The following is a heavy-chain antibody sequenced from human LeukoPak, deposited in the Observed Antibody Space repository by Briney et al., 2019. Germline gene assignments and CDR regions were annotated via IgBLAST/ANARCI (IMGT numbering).Heavy chain of an antibody. Sequence: GGSLRLSCAASAFTFSSYAMNWVRQAPGKGLEWVANIKQDGSEKYYVDSVKGRFTISRDNAKNSLYLQMNSLRAEDTAVYCCARRGFGEYDYWGQGTLVTVSS. CDR2: IKQDGSEK. V-gene: IGHV3-7*01. J-gene: IGHJ4*02. D-gene: IGHD3-10*01. CDR1: AFTFSSYA. CDR3: ARRGFGEYDY.